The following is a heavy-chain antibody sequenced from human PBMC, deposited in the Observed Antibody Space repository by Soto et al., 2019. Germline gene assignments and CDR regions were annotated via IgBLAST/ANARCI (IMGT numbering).Heavy chain of an antibody. Sequence: PSQTLSLTCAISGDSVSSNSAAWNWIRQSPSRGLERLGRTYYRSKWYNDYAVSVKSRITINPDTSKNQFSLQLNSVTPEDTAVYYCAREKGAYYGSGSYYNVGYYYGMDVWGQGTTVTAP. D-gene: IGHD3-10*01. CDR2: TYYRSKWYN. V-gene: IGHV6-1*01. J-gene: IGHJ6*02. CDR1: GDSVSSNSAA. CDR3: AREKGAYYGSGSYYNVGYYYGMDV.